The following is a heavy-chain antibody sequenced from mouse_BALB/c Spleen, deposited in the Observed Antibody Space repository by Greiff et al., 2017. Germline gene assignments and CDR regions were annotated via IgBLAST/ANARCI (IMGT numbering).Heavy chain of an antibody. J-gene: IGHJ2*01. CDR1: GYAFSSSW. CDR3: ARKGYYGNDFDY. Sequence: QVQLQQSGPELVKPGASVKISCKASGYAFSSSWMNWVKQRPGQGLEWIGRIYPGDGDTNYNGKFKGKATLTADKSSSTAYMQLSSLTSVDSAVYFCARKGYYGNDFDYWGQGTTLTVSS. D-gene: IGHD2-1*01. CDR2: IYPGDGDT. V-gene: IGHV1-82*01.